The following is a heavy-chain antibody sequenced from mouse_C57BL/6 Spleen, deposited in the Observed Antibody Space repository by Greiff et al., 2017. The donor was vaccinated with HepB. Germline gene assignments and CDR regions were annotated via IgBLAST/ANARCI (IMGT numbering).Heavy chain of an antibody. D-gene: IGHD1-1*01. CDR1: GYTFTEYT. CDR2: FYPGSGSI. CDR3: ARREGRHYYGSSYGYFDV. J-gene: IGHJ1*03. V-gene: IGHV1-62-2*01. Sequence: QVQLQQSGAELVKPGASVKLSCKASGYTFTEYTIHWVKQRSGQGLEWIGWFYPGSGSIKYNEKFKDKATLTADKSSSTVYMELSRLTSEDSAVYFCARREGRHYYGSSYGYFDVWGTGTTVTVSS.